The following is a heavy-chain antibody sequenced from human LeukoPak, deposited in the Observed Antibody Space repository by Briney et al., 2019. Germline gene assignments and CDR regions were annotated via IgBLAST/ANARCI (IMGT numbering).Heavy chain of an antibody. Sequence: SETLSLTCSVSGGSMNSYYWSWIRQSPGKGLEWIGYIYYSGSTYYNPSLKSRVTISVDTSKNQFSLKLSSVTAADTAVYYCARVGYDYVWGSYRTNDAFDIWGQGTMVTVSS. V-gene: IGHV4-59*12. J-gene: IGHJ3*02. D-gene: IGHD3-16*02. CDR1: GGSMNSYY. CDR2: IYYSGST. CDR3: ARVGYDYVWGSYRTNDAFDI.